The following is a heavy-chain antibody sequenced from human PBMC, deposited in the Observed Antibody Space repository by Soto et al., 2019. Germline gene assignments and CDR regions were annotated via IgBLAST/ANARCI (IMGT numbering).Heavy chain of an antibody. CDR2: INHSGST. D-gene: IGHD3-3*01. CDR3: ARGRITIFGVAAGMDV. J-gene: IGHJ6*02. Sequence: LTCAVYGGSFSGYYWSWIRQPPGKGLEWIGEINHSGSTNYNPSLKSRVTISVDTSKNQFSLKLSSVTAADTAVYYCARGRITIFGVAAGMDVWGQGTTVTVSS. V-gene: IGHV4-34*01. CDR1: GGSFSGYY.